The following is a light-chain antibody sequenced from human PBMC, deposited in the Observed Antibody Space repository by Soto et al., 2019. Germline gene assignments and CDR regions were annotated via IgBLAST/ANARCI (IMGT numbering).Light chain of an antibody. Sequence: DIQMTQSPSSLSASVGDRVTITCRASQGIANYLAWYQQKPGKVPNLLIHAASTLQSGVPSRFSGSGSGTDFTLTISSLQSEDFAVYYCQQYNNWLTWTFGQGTKVDIK. CDR1: QGIANY. CDR3: QQYNNWLTWT. V-gene: IGKV1-27*01. J-gene: IGKJ1*01. CDR2: AAS.